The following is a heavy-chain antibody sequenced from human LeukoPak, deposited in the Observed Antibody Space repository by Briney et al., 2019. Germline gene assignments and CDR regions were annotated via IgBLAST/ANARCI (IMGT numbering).Heavy chain of an antibody. CDR3: ASTTYYYDSSGYGWYFDL. CDR1: GFTFSTYI. J-gene: IGHJ2*01. CDR2: ISGSSGHI. D-gene: IGHD3-22*01. Sequence: GGSLRLSCAASGFTFSTYIMNWVRQAPGKGLEWVSSISGSSGHIYYTDSVKGRFTISRDDAKNSLYLQMNSLRAEDTAVYYCASTTYYYDSSGYGWYFDLWGRGTLVTVSS. V-gene: IGHV3-21*01.